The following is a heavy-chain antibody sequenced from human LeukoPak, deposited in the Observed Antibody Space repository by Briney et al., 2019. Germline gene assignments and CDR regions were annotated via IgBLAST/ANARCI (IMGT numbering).Heavy chain of an antibody. CDR2: ISDSGDYT. D-gene: IGHD2-8*01. CDR3: AMDTSIGNSCTSGVCSPFDY. Sequence: PGGSLRLSCVGSGFSFSSYAMSWVRQAPGKGLEWVSAISDSGDYTYYADSVKGRFTISRDNSKNTLYLHVNSLRAEDTAVYYCAMDTSIGNSCTSGVCSPFDYWGQGTLVTVSS. V-gene: IGHV3-23*01. J-gene: IGHJ4*02. CDR1: GFSFSSYA.